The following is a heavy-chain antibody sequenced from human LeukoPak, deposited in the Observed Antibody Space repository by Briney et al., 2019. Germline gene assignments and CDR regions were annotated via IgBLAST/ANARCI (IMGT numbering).Heavy chain of an antibody. V-gene: IGHV4-59*01. CDR1: GGSINSYY. J-gene: IGHJ4*02. Sequence: PSETLSLTCTVSGGSINSYYWTWIRQPPGKGLEWIGYIYNSESTNYNPSLKGRVTISVDTSKNQFSLKLSSVTAADTAVYFCARVGSGSFDYWGQGTLVTVSS. D-gene: IGHD6-19*01. CDR2: IYNSEST. CDR3: ARVGSGSFDY.